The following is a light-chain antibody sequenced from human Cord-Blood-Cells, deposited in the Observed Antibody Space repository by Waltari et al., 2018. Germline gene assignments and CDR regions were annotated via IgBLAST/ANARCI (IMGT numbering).Light chain of an antibody. CDR2: GNS. V-gene: IGLV1-40*01. CDR3: QSYDSSLSWV. CDR1: SSNIGAGYD. J-gene: IGLJ3*02. Sequence: QSVLTQPPSVSGAPGQRVTISCTGSSSNIGAGYDVHWYQQLPGTAPKLLIYGNSKRPSGVPDRFSGSKSGTSASLASTGLQAEDEADYYCQSYDSSLSWVFGGGTKLTVL.